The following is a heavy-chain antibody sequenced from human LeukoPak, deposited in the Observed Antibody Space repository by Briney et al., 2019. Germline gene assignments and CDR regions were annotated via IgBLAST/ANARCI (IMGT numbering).Heavy chain of an antibody. Sequence: ASVKVSCKASGYTFTGYYMHWVRQAPGQGLEWMGWINPNSGGTNYAQKFQGWVTMTRDTSISTAYMELSRLRSDDTAVYYCARDRDGYNSGDAFDIWGQGTMVTVSS. CDR2: INPNSGGT. V-gene: IGHV1-2*04. J-gene: IGHJ3*02. CDR1: GYTFTGYY. CDR3: ARDRDGYNSGDAFDI. D-gene: IGHD5-24*01.